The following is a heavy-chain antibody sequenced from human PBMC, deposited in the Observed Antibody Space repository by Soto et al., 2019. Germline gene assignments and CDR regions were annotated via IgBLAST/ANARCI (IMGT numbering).Heavy chain of an antibody. CDR2: IYWDDDK. D-gene: IGHD3-3*01. J-gene: IGHJ4*02. CDR3: AHRVLLTVFGLVTTTAIYFDF. CDR1: GFSLTTSGVG. V-gene: IGHV2-5*02. Sequence: QITLNESGPTVVRPTEPLTLTCRFSGFSLTTSGVGVGWIRQSPGKAPEWLALIYWDDDKRYSASLKSRLTITNDTSKNQVVLTVSDLDPTDTATYYCAHRVLLTVFGLVTTTAIYFDFWGQGTPVAVSS.